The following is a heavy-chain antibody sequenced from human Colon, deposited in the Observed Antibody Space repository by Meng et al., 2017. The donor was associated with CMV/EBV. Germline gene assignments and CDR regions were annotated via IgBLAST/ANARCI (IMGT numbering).Heavy chain of an antibody. J-gene: IGHJ4*02. V-gene: IGHV1-2*02. CDR2: INPNSGGT. CDR1: GYTFTGYY. CDR3: ARGYCTTTSCYGVFDY. D-gene: IGHD2-2*01. Sequence: ASVKVSCKASGYTFTGYYMYWVRQAPGQGLEWMGWINPNSGGTKYEQKCQGRVTMTRDTSISEAYMELSRLSSDDTAENYCARGYCTTTSCYGVFDYWGQGTLVTVSS.